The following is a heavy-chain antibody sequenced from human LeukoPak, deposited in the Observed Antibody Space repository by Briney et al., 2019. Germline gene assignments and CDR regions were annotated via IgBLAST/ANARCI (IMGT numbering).Heavy chain of an antibody. CDR1: GFTFSTSS. CDR3: ARDLEDSSPFGAFDM. CDR2: ISSSSHR. D-gene: IGHD3-22*01. Sequence: GGSLRLSCTASGFTFSTSSMNWVRQAPGKGLEWVSSISSSSHRYYGDSVKGRFTISRDNAKNSLYLQMNSLSAEDTAVYYCARDLEDSSPFGAFDMWGQGTMVTVSS. V-gene: IGHV3-21*01. J-gene: IGHJ3*02.